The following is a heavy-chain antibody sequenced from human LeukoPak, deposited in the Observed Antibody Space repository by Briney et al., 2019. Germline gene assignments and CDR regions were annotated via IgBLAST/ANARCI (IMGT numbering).Heavy chain of an antibody. CDR3: ARFLAYAYWFDP. J-gene: IGHJ5*02. V-gene: IGHV1-18*01. CDR2: ISAYNGNT. D-gene: IGHD3-3*01. Sequence: ASVKVSCKASGYTFTSYGISWVRQAPGQGLEWMGWISAYNGNTNYAQKLQGRVTMTTDTSASTAYMELRSLRSDDTAVYYCARFLAYAYWFDPWGQGTLVTVSS. CDR1: GYTFTSYG.